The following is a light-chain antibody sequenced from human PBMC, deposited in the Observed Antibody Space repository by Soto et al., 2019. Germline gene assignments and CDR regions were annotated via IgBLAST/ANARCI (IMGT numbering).Light chain of an antibody. J-gene: IGKJ1*01. Sequence: EIVLTQSPGTLSLSPGERGTLSCRASQSVGSTCLPCYQQKPGQAPRLLIYDVSSRATGIPDRFSGSGSGTHFTLTISRLEPEDFAVYYCQQYDCSPPRTFGQGTKVDIK. CDR2: DVS. CDR1: QSVGSTC. V-gene: IGKV3-20*01. CDR3: QQYDCSPPRT.